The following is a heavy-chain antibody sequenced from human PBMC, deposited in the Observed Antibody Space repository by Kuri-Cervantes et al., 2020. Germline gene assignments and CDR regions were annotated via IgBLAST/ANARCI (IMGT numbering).Heavy chain of an antibody. CDR3: ARDSYSSSWYLPTLFDY. V-gene: IGHV3-11*04. J-gene: IGHJ4*02. CDR1: GFTFSDYY. D-gene: IGHD6-13*01. Sequence: GESLKISCAASGFTFSDYYMSWVRQAPGKGLEWVSYISSSGGTMYYADSMKGRFTISRDNAKNSLYLQMNSLRAEDTAVYYCARDSYSSSWYLPTLFDYWGQGTLVTVSS. CDR2: ISSSGGTM.